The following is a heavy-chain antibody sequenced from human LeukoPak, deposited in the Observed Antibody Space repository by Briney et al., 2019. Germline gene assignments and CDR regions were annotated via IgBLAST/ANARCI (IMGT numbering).Heavy chain of an antibody. CDR3: ARESKERGFDY. V-gene: IGHV1-69*04. CDR1: GGTFSSYA. D-gene: IGHD1-26*01. Sequence: ASVKVSCKASGGTFSSYAISWVRQAPGQGLEWMGRIIPILGIANYAQKFQGRVTITADKSTSTAYMELSSLRSEDTAVYYCARESKERGFDYWGQGTLVTVSS. CDR2: IIPILGIA. J-gene: IGHJ4*02.